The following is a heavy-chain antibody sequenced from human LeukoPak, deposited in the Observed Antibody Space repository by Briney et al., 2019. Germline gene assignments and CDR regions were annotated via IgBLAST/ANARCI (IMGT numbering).Heavy chain of an antibody. Sequence: GGSLRLSCAASRFTLSNYWMSWVRQAPGKGLEWVANIKREGSETYYVDSVKGRFTISRDNAKNSLSLQMNSLRAEDTAVYYCARQRGSGCLDYWGQGTLVTVSS. V-gene: IGHV3-7*01. D-gene: IGHD6-19*01. CDR3: ARQRGSGCLDY. CDR2: IKREGSET. J-gene: IGHJ4*02. CDR1: RFTLSNYW.